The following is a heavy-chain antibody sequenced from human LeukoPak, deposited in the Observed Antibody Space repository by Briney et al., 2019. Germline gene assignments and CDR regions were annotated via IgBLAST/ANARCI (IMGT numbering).Heavy chain of an antibody. CDR2: IGTAGDT. Sequence: GGSLRLSCAASGFTFSSYDMHWVRQATGKGLEWVSAIGTAGDTYYPGSVKGRFTISRENAENSLYLQMNSLRAGDTAVYYCARGQTMVRGVIISYPPDYWGQGTLVTVSS. J-gene: IGHJ4*02. D-gene: IGHD3-10*01. V-gene: IGHV3-13*01. CDR3: ARGQTMVRGVIISYPPDY. CDR1: GFTFSSYD.